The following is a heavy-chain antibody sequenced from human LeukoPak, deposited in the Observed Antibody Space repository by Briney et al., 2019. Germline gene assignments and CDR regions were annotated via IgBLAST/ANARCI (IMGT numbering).Heavy chain of an antibody. CDR2: INPNSGGT. CDR1: GYTFTGYY. D-gene: IGHD1-26*01. Sequence: GASVKVSCKASGYTFTGYYMHWVRQAPGQGLEWMGWINPNSGGTNYAQKFQGRVTMTRDTSISTAYMEPSRLRSDDTAVYYCARCVGATRLSYYGMDVWGQGTTVTVSS. CDR3: ARCVGATRLSYYGMDV. V-gene: IGHV1-2*02. J-gene: IGHJ6*02.